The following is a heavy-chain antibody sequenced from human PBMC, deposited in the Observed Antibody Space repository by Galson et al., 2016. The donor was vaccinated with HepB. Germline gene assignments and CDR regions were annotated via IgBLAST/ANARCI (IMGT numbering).Heavy chain of an antibody. CDR1: GFPFSSYG. CDR3: AKNDILAGYSAFDY. CDR2: ISYDGSKK. J-gene: IGHJ4*02. V-gene: IGHV3-30*02. D-gene: IGHD3-9*01. Sequence: SLRLSCAASGFPFSSYGIHWVRQAPGKGLEWVAIISYDGSKKYNAESVKGRFTISRDNSKNTLSLQMNSLRAGDTAVYYCAKNDILAGYSAFDYWGQGTLVTVSS.